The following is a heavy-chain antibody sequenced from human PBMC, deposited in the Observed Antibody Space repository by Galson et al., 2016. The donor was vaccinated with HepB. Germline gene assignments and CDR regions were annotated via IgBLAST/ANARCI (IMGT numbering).Heavy chain of an antibody. J-gene: IGHJ4*02. V-gene: IGHV1-46*01. CDR3: ARDRSSGSGNFGY. D-gene: IGHD3-10*01. CDR2: INPSGGST. Sequence: SVKVSCKASGYTFTSYNVHWVRQAPGQGLEWMGLINPSGGSTSYAQKFQGRVTMTRDTSTSTVYMELSSLRFEDTAVYYCARDRSSGSGNFGYWGQGTLVTVSS. CDR1: GYTFTSYN.